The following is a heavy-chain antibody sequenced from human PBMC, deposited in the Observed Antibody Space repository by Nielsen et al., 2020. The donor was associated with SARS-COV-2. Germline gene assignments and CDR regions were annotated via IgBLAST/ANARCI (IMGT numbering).Heavy chain of an antibody. CDR2: IYASGST. CDR3: ARDIASGVVDY. V-gene: IGHV4-4*07. J-gene: IGHJ4*02. D-gene: IGHD6-13*01. Sequence: SETLSLTCTVSGGSINTYFWSWIRQPAGRGLEWIGHIYASGSTIYNPSLKRRVPISISMSKNQFSLKVTSVTVTATAVYYCARDIASGVVDYWGQGTLVTVAS. CDR1: GGSINTYF.